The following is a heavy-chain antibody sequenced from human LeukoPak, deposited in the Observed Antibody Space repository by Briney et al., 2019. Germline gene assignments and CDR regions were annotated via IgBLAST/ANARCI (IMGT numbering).Heavy chain of an antibody. CDR2: IYYSGST. J-gene: IGHJ6*02. D-gene: IGHD3-22*01. CDR3: ARDRIYYYDSSGYYYYYGMDV. Sequence: ETLSLTCTVSGGSISSYYLSWLRQPPGKGLEWIGYIYYSGSTNYNPSLKSRVTISVDTSKNQFSLKLSSVTAADTAVYYCARDRIYYYDSSGYYYYYGMDVWGQGTTVTVSS. CDR1: GGSISSYY. V-gene: IGHV4-59*01.